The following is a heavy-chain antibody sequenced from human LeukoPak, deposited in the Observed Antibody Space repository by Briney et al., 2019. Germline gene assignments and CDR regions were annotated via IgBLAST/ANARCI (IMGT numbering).Heavy chain of an antibody. V-gene: IGHV3-33*01. Sequence: GGSLRLSCAASGFTFSSYGMHWVRQAPGKGLEWVAVILSDGSKEFYTDSVKGRFTISRDNSKNTLYLQMNSLRAEDTAVYYCARVFRPSLTVFIIRGAFDIWGQGTMVTVSS. CDR1: GFTFSSYG. J-gene: IGHJ3*02. CDR2: ILSDGSKE. D-gene: IGHD3-3*01. CDR3: ARVFRPSLTVFIIRGAFDI.